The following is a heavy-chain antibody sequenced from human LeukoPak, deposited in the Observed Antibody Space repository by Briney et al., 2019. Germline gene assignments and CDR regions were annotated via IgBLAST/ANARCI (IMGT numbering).Heavy chain of an antibody. D-gene: IGHD3-22*01. CDR1: GRSISSYY. CDR2: IYYSGST. J-gene: IGHJ3*02. CDR3: ARHGDTYYYDSSGYQTPGAFDI. V-gene: IGHV4-59*01. Sequence: SESLSLTCSVSGRSISSYYWSWIRQPPGKGLEWVGYIYYSGSTNYNPSLKSRVTISVDTSKNQFSLKLSSVTAADTAVYYCARHGDTYYYDSSGYQTPGAFDIWGQGAMVTVSS.